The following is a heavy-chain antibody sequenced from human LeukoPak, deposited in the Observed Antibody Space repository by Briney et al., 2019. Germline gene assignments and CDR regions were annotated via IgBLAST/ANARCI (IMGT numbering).Heavy chain of an antibody. CDR3: ARDVCSSTSCYRDY. V-gene: IGHV1-3*01. Sequence: KFQGRVTITRDTPASTAYMELSSLRSEDTAVYYCARDVCSSTSCYRDYWGQGTLVTVSS. J-gene: IGHJ4*02. D-gene: IGHD2-2*02.